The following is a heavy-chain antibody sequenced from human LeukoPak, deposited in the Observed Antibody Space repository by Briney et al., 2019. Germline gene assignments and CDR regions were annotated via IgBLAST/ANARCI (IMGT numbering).Heavy chain of an antibody. V-gene: IGHV3-48*01. Sequence: GGSLRLSCAASGFTFSSYSMNWVRQAPGKGLEWVSYISSSSSTIYYTDSVKGRFTISRDNAKNSLYLQMNSLRAEDTAVYYCARENYASGSYGDYWGQGTLVTVSS. CDR3: ARENYASGSYGDY. D-gene: IGHD3-10*01. CDR2: ISSSSSTI. CDR1: GFTFSSYS. J-gene: IGHJ4*02.